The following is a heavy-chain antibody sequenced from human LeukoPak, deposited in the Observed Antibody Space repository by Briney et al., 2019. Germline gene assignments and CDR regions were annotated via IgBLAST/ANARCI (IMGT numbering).Heavy chain of an antibody. Sequence: PSETLSLTCAAYGGSFSGYYWSWIRQPPGKGLEWIGEINHSGSTNYNPSLKSRVTISVDTSKNQFSLKLSPVTAADTAVYYCARDIVASYYYYYYGMDVWGQGTTVTVSS. D-gene: IGHD5-12*01. CDR1: GGSFSGYY. V-gene: IGHV4-34*01. J-gene: IGHJ6*02. CDR3: ARDIVASYYYYYYGMDV. CDR2: INHSGST.